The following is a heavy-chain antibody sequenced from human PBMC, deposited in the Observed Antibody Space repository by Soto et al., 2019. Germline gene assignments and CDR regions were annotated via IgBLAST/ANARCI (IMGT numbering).Heavy chain of an antibody. CDR2: IYYSGST. D-gene: IGHD3-3*01. CDR1: GGSISSGGYY. J-gene: IGHJ4*02. Sequence: SETLSLTCTVSGGSISSGGYYWSWIRQHPGKGLEWIGYIYYSGSTYYNPSLKSRVTISVDTSKNQFSLKLSSVTAADTAVYYCASTRDFWSGYPAHWGQGTLVTVPS. V-gene: IGHV4-31*03. CDR3: ASTRDFWSGYPAH.